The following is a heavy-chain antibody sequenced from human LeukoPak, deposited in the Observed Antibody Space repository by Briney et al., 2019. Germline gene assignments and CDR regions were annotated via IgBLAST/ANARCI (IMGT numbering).Heavy chain of an antibody. CDR2: ISGSGGST. J-gene: IGHJ4*02. CDR1: GFTFSSYA. Sequence: GGSLRLSCAASGFTFSSYAMSWVRQAPGKGLEWVSGISGSGGSTSYADSVKGRFTISRDNSKNTLYLQMNSLRAEDTAVYYCAKDSDSGSYDYWGQGTLLTVSS. D-gene: IGHD1-26*01. CDR3: AKDSDSGSYDY. V-gene: IGHV3-23*01.